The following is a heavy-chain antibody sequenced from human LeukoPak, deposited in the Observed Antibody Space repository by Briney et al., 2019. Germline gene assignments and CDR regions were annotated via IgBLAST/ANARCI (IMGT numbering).Heavy chain of an antibody. V-gene: IGHV1-2*02. D-gene: IGHD1-26*01. CDR1: GYTFTGCY. CDR2: INPNSGGT. Sequence: ASVKVSCKASGYTFTGCYMHWVRQAPGQGLEWMGWINPNSGGTNYAQKFQGRVTMTRDTSISTAYMELSRLRSDDTAVYYCARVEPGMELLDYWGQGTLVTVSS. J-gene: IGHJ4*02. CDR3: ARVEPGMELLDY.